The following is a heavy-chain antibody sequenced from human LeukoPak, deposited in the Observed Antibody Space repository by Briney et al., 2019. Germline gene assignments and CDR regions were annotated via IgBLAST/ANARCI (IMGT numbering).Heavy chain of an antibody. Sequence: IPGGSLRLSCAASGFTFSSYTMNWVRQAPGKGLEWVSSITSSSSYIYYADSVKGRFTISRDNAKNSLYLQMNSLRAEDTAVYYCARVDGDYVRAPPFDPWGQGTLVTVSS. D-gene: IGHD4-17*01. CDR3: ARVDGDYVRAPPFDP. CDR2: ITSSSSYI. CDR1: GFTFSSYT. J-gene: IGHJ5*02. V-gene: IGHV3-21*01.